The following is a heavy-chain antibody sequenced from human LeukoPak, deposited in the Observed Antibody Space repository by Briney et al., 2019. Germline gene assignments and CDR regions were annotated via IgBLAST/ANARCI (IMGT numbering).Heavy chain of an antibody. V-gene: IGHV1-18*01. Sequence: GTSVKLSCKASGYTFTSYGISWVRQVPGPRLKWMGWISAYNGNTNYAQKLQGRVTMTTDTSTSTAYMELRSLRSDDTAVYYCARDPCGGDCYGTYFDYWGQGTRVTVSS. CDR3: ARDPCGGDCYGTYFDY. CDR1: GYTFTSYG. J-gene: IGHJ4*02. CDR2: ISAYNGNT. D-gene: IGHD2-21*02.